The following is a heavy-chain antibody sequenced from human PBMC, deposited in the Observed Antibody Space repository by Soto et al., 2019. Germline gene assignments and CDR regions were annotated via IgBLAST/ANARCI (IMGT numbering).Heavy chain of an antibody. CDR1: GYTLTELS. Sequence: ASVKVSCKASGYTLTELSMHGVRQAPGKGLEWMGGFDPEDGETIYEQKFQGRVTMTGDTSTDTAYMELSSLRSEDTSVYYCATEQYNPYSSGWKRDFDYWGQGTLVTVSS. CDR3: ATEQYNPYSSGWKRDFDY. CDR2: FDPEDGET. V-gene: IGHV1-24*01. D-gene: IGHD6-19*01. J-gene: IGHJ4*02.